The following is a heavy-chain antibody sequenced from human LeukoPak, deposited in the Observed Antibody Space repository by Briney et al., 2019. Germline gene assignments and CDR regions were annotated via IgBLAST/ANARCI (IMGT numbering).Heavy chain of an antibody. Sequence: ASVKVSCKASGYTFTVYYMHWVRQAPGQGLEWMGRINPNSGGTNYAQKFQGRVTMTRDTSISTAYMELSRLRSDDTAVYYCARDQFLYGDFDYWGQGTLVTVSS. D-gene: IGHD4-17*01. V-gene: IGHV1-2*06. CDR3: ARDQFLYGDFDY. CDR2: INPNSGGT. CDR1: GYTFTVYY. J-gene: IGHJ4*02.